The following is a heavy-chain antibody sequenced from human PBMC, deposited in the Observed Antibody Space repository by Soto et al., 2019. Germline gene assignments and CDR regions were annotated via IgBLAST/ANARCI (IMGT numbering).Heavy chain of an antibody. CDR2: INHSGST. CDR3: ARGRADLTYYYYGMDV. CDR1: GGSFSGYY. J-gene: IGHJ6*02. Sequence: PSETLSLTCAVYGGSFSGYYWSWIRQPPGMGLEWIGEINHSGSTNYNPSLKSRVTISVDTSKNQFSLKLSSVTAADTAVYYCARGRADLTYYYYGMDVWGQGTTVTVSS. V-gene: IGHV4-34*01.